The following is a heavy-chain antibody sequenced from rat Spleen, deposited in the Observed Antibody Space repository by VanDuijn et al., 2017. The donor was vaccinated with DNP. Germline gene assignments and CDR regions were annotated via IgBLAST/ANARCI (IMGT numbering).Heavy chain of an antibody. CDR2: IRYDGGNT. CDR1: GFTFSDYY. J-gene: IGHJ2*01. D-gene: IGHD1-1*01. CDR3: ARQDYTFDY. Sequence: EVQLVESGGGLVQPGRSLKLSCAASGFTFSDYYMAWVRQAPTKGLEWVAYIRYDGGNTYYRDSVKGRFTISRDNAKSTLYLQMDSLRSEETATYYCARQDYTFDYWGQGVMVTVSS. V-gene: IGHV5S11*01.